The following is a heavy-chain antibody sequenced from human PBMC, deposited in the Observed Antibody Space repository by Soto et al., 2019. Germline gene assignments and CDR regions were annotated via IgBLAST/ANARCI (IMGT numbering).Heavy chain of an antibody. CDR3: ARGRLGDIIAARSENYYFDY. CDR1: GYTFTSYY. V-gene: IGHV1-46*01. J-gene: IGHJ4*02. CDR2: INPSGGST. Sequence: ASVKVSCKASGYTFTSYYMHWVRQAPGQGLEWMGIINPSGGSTSYAQKFQGRVTMTRDTSTSTVYMELSRLRSEDTAVYYCARGRLGDIIAARSENYYFDYWGQGTLVTVSS. D-gene: IGHD6-6*01.